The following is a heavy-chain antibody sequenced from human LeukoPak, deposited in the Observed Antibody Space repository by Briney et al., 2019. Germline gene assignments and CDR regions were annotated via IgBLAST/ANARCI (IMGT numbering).Heavy chain of an antibody. V-gene: IGHV4-39*01. D-gene: IGHD3-16*01. J-gene: IGHJ4*02. Sequence: PSETLSLTCTVSGVSIASGSNFWVWIRQAPGKGLEWVGNIHYSGDTYYNPSLKSRVTISVDTSKNQFSLKLSSVTAADTAVYYCARHSPEGGYFDYWGQGTLVTVSS. CDR1: GVSIASGSNF. CDR2: IHYSGDT. CDR3: ARHSPEGGYFDY.